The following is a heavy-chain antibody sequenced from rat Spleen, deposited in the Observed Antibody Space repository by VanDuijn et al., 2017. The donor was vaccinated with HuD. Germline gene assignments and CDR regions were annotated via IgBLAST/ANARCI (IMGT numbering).Heavy chain of an antibody. Sequence: EVQLVESGGGLVQPGRSLKLSCAASGFTFSDYAMAWVRQAPTKGLEWVASISYDGTATYYRDSVKGRFTLSRDNAKNTLYLQMDSLRSEDTATYYCATDTFYDGTYYPGGFDYWGQGVMVTVSS. D-gene: IGHD1-12*02. J-gene: IGHJ2*01. V-gene: IGHV5-17*01. CDR3: ATDTFYDGTYYPGGFDY. CDR2: ISYDGTAT. CDR1: GFTFSDYA.